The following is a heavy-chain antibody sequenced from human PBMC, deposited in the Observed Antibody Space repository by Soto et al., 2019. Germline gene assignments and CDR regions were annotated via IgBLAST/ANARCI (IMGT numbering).Heavy chain of an antibody. D-gene: IGHD2-8*02. CDR1: GFTLNSYA. V-gene: IGHV3-30*14. CDR3: ATDGVEYVVSGLYYFDY. Sequence: QVQLVESGGGVVQPGTSLRLSCAASGFTLNSYAMHWVRQVPGKGLEWLAFVSYNGKNKYYGDSVKARFTISRDDSKNTLYLQMNSLRSEDTAVYYCATDGVEYVVSGLYYFDYWGQGTLVTVSS. CDR2: VSYNGKNK. J-gene: IGHJ4*02.